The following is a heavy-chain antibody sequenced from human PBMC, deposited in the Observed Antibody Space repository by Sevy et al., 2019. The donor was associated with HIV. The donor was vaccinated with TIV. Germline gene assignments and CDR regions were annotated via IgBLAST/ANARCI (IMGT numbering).Heavy chain of an antibody. CDR1: GGSISSYY. CDR3: ARAYGSGKWGWFDP. Sequence: SETLSLTCTVSGGSISSYYWSWIRQPPGKGLEWIGYIYYSGSTNYNPSLKSRVTISVDTSKNQFSLKLFSVTAAETAVYYCARAYGSGKWGWFDPWGQGTLVTVSS. V-gene: IGHV4-59*01. J-gene: IGHJ5*02. D-gene: IGHD3-10*01. CDR2: IYYSGST.